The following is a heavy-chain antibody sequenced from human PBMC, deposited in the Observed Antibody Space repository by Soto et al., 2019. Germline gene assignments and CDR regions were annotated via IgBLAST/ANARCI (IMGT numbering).Heavy chain of an antibody. CDR3: AGDPWQGEAMDY. CDR1: GFTFSNFG. CDR2: IWHDGKET. J-gene: IGHJ4*02. V-gene: IGHV3-33*01. Sequence: QVQVVESGGGVVQPGRSLKLSCAASGFTFSNFGMHWVRQAPGKGLEWVAVIWHDGKETYYADSAKGRSTISRDNWKNNLQLQMNSMRAEDTAVYYCAGDPWQGEAMDYWGQGTLVTVSS.